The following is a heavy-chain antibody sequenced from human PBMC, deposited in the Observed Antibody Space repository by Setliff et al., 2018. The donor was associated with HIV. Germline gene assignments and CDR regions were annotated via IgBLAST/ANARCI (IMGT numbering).Heavy chain of an antibody. CDR1: GYTFTSYY. J-gene: IGHJ3*02. V-gene: IGHV1-46*01. CDR2: INPSGGST. D-gene: IGHD5-12*01. CDR3: ATEVGMDIGAFDI. Sequence: ASVKVSCKASGYTFTSYYMHWVRQAPGQGLEWMGIINPSGGSTSYAQKFQGRVTMTRDTSTGTVYMELSSLRSEDTAVYYCATEVGMDIGAFDIWGQGTMVTVSS.